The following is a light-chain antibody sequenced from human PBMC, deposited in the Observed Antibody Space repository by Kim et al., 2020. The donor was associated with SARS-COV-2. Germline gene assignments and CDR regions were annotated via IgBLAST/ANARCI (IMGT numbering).Light chain of an antibody. CDR1: SSNSGDCY. CDR3: ETWDSSLSAWV. Sequence: GQKVTHPCSGSSSNSGDCYVTWYPPLPGTAPKLLLYGNDERPSGIPDRISGSKSGPSATPGITGLQTGDEADYYCETWDSSLSAWVFGGGTQLTVL. J-gene: IGLJ3*02. CDR2: GND. V-gene: IGLV1-51*01.